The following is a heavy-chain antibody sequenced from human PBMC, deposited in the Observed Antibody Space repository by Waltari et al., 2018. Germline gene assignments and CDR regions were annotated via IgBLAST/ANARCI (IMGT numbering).Heavy chain of an antibody. CDR1: GFTFSSYS. D-gene: IGHD7-27*01. CDR2: ISASVSTT. J-gene: IGHJ4*02. CDR3: ARDLAWAFDY. Sequence: EVHLVESGGGLVQLGGSLRRRCAASGFTFSSYSMNWVRQAPGKGLEWVSYISASVSTTYYADSVKGRFTISRDNAKNSLYLQMSSLRDEDTAVYYCARDLAWAFDYWGQGALVTVSS. V-gene: IGHV3-48*02.